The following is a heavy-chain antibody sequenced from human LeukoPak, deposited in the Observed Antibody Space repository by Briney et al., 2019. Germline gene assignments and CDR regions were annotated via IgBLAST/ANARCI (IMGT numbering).Heavy chain of an antibody. CDR2: IIPIFGTA. J-gene: IGHJ4*02. Sequence: SVKVSCKASGGTFSSYAISWVRQAPGQGLEWMGGIIPIFGTANYAQKFQGRVTITADESTSTAYMELSRLRSDDTAVYYCARDEDDYFDYWGQGTLVTVSS. CDR3: ARDEDDYFDY. CDR1: GGTFSSYA. V-gene: IGHV1-69*01.